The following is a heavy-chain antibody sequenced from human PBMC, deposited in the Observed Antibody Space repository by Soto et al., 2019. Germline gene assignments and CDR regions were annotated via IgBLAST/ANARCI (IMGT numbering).Heavy chain of an antibody. V-gene: IGHV1-69*01. J-gene: IGHJ4*02. D-gene: IGHD6-6*01. CDR3: ARVKDVAARWKYYFYY. CDR2: IIPIFGTA. Sequence: QVQLVQSGAEVKKPGSSVKVSCKASGGTFSSYSISWVRQAPGQGLEWMGGIIPIFGTANYAQKFQGRVTITADESTSTAYMELSSLRSEDTAVYYCARVKDVAARWKYYFYYWGQGTLVTVSS. CDR1: GGTFSSYS.